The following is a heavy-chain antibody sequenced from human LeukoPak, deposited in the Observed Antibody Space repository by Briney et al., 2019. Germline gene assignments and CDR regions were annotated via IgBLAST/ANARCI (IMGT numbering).Heavy chain of an antibody. D-gene: IGHD2-2*02. Sequence: PSETLSLTCAVYGGSFSGYYWSWIRQPPGKRLEWIGEINHSGSTNYNPSLKSRVTISVDTSKNQFSLKLSSVTAADTAVYYCAGGSRSSSTSCYIDYWGQGTLVTVSS. CDR3: AGGSRSSSTSCYIDY. J-gene: IGHJ4*02. V-gene: IGHV4-34*01. CDR2: INHSGST. CDR1: GGSFSGYY.